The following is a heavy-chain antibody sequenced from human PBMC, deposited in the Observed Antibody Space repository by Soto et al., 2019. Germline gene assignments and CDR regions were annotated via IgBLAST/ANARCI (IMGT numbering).Heavy chain of an antibody. V-gene: IGHV2-70*01. J-gene: IGHJ3*02. CDR2: IDWDDDK. Sequence: GXTLVTPTQTLTXTCTFSRFSLSTSGMCVIWIRQPPVKALEWLALIDWDDDKYYSTSLKTRLTISKETSKNKVVLTMTNMDTVETATYYWARSDYYDSSGWHAFDIWGQGTMGTVS. CDR3: ARSDYYDSSGWHAFDI. D-gene: IGHD3-22*01. CDR1: RFSLSTSGMC.